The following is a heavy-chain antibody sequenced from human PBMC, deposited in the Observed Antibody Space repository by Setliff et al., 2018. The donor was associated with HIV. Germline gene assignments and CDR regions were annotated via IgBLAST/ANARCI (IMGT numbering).Heavy chain of an antibody. V-gene: IGHV4-4*02. J-gene: IGHJ4*02. CDR3: GGNGYYSIDY. CDR1: GGSISSNW. Sequence: SETLSLTCAVSGGSISSNWWSWVRQSPGKGLEWIGEIFHSGSTHYNPSLQSRVTISVDKSKSQFSLKLNSVTAADTAVYYCGGNGYYSIDYWGQGTLVTVSS. CDR2: IFHSGST. D-gene: IGHD1-26*01.